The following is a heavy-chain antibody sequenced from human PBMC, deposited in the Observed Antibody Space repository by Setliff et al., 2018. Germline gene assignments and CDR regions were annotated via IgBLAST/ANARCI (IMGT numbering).Heavy chain of an antibody. Sequence: GGSLRLSCGASGFTYNNDWVSWVRQAPGKGLEWLASINPDGSEKYYVDSVKGRFTISRDDSKNTVSLQMSSLRAEDTAVYYCAKEIQPRRGPVYDSSGLAFDYWGQGTLVTVSS. D-gene: IGHD3-22*01. CDR2: INPDGSEK. V-gene: IGHV3-7*01. CDR3: AKEIQPRRGPVYDSSGLAFDY. CDR1: GFTYNNDW. J-gene: IGHJ4*01.